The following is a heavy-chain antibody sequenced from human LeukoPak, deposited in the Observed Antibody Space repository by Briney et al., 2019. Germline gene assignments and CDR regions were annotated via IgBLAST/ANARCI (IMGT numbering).Heavy chain of an antibody. CDR2: IYYSGRT. V-gene: IGHV4-59*01. D-gene: IGHD2-15*01. CDR1: GGSISSYY. J-gene: IGHJ6*02. CDR3: ARDRGSRGYYYYGMDV. Sequence: PSETLSLTWTVSGGSISSYYWSWIRQPPGKGLEWIGYIYYSGRTNYNPSLKSRVTISVDTSKNQFSLKLSSVTAADTAVYYCARDRGSRGYYYYGMDVWGQGTTVTVSS.